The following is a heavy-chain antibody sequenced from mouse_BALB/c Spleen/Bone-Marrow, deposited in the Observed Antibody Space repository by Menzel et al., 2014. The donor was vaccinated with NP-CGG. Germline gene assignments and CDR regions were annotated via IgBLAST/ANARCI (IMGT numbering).Heavy chain of an antibody. D-gene: IGHD2-2*01. CDR3: ARSLYGYDWYFDV. Sequence: QLQESGPELVKPGASVKMSCKASGYTLTSYVMHWVKQKPGLGLEWIGYINPYNDDTEYNEKFKGKATLTSDKSSSTAYMELSSLTSEDSAVFYCARSLYGYDWYFDVWGAGTTVTVSS. CDR1: GYTLTSYV. V-gene: IGHV1-14*01. CDR2: INPYNDDT. J-gene: IGHJ1*01.